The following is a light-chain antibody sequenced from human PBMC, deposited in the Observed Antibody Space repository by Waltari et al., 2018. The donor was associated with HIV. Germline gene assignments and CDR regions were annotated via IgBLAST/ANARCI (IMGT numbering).Light chain of an antibody. V-gene: IGLV1-47*01. Sequence: QSVLTQPPSASGAPGQKFTISCSGSRSNIGSNHVYWYQQLPGAAPKLLIYRNNQRPAGVPDRFSASKSGTSASLAVSGLRSEDEGHYYCATWDDSLSGRVFGGGTKLTVL. CDR2: RNN. CDR1: RSNIGSNH. CDR3: ATWDDSLSGRV. J-gene: IGLJ3*02.